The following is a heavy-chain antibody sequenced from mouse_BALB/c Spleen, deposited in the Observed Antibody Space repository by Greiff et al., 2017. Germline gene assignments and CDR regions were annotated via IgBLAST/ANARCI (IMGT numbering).Heavy chain of an antibody. CDR2: IYPSDSYT. CDR3: TRENGFDY. V-gene: IGHV1-69*02. J-gene: IGHJ2*01. CDR1: GYTFTSYW. Sequence: VQLQQPGAELVRPGASVKLSCKASGYTFTSYWINWVKQRPGQGLEWIGNIYPSDSYTNYNQKFQDKATLTVDKSSSTAYMQLSSPTSEDSAVYYCTRENGFDYWGQGTTLTVSS.